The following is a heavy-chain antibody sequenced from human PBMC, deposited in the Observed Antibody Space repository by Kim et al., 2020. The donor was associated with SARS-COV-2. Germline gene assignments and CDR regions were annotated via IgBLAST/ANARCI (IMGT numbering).Heavy chain of an antibody. V-gene: IGHV3-48*03. D-gene: IGHD3-22*01. CDR3: AREFGDSSPTNWFDP. J-gene: IGHJ5*02. Sequence: GGSLRLSCAASGFTFSSYEMNWVRQAPGKGLEWVSYISSSGSTIYYADSVKGRFTISRDNAKNSLYLQMNSLRAEDTAVYYCAREFGDSSPTNWFDPWGQGTLVTVSS. CDR1: GFTFSSYE. CDR2: ISSSGSTI.